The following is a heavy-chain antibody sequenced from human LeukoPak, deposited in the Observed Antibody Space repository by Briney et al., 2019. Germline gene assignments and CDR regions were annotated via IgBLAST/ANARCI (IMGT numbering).Heavy chain of an antibody. D-gene: IGHD3-10*01. J-gene: IGHJ6*02. CDR1: GYTFTTYD. Sequence: ASVKVSCKASGYTFTTYDINWVRQATGQGLEWMGWMNPNRGNTGYAQKFQGRVTMTRNTSISTAYMELSSLRSEDTAVYYCARDRHGSGTYNYYGMDVWGQGTTVTVSS. CDR3: ARDRHGSGTYNYYGMDV. V-gene: IGHV1-8*01. CDR2: MNPNRGNT.